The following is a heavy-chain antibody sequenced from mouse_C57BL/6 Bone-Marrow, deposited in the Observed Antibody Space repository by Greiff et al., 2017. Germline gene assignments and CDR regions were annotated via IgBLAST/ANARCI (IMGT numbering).Heavy chain of an antibody. CDR2: INPSSGYT. J-gene: IGHJ2*01. V-gene: IGHV1-7*01. CDR1: GYTFTSYW. D-gene: IGHD1-1*01. Sequence: VKLMESGAELAKPGASVKLSCKASGYTFTSYWMHWVKQRPGQGLEWIGYINPSSGYTKYNQKFKDKATLTADKSSGTAYMQLSSLKYEDSAVYCCATYYGSGDWGQGTTLTVSS. CDR3: ATYYGSGD.